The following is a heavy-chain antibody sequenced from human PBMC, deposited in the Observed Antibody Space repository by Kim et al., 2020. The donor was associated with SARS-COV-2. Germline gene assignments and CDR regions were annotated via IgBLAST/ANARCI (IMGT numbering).Heavy chain of an antibody. V-gene: IGHV1-46*01. Sequence: YAQRFQGRVTLTRDTSTSTVYMELSSLTSEDTAVYYCARDFKSGFGSSFYWGQGTLVTVSS. D-gene: IGHD3-10*01. J-gene: IGHJ4*02. CDR3: ARDFKSGFGSSFY.